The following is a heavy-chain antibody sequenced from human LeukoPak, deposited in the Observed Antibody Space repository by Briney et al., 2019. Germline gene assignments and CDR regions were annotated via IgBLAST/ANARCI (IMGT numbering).Heavy chain of an antibody. CDR1: GFTVSSNY. CDR3: AREGSSSWSYFDY. CDR2: ISYDGSNK. J-gene: IGHJ4*02. Sequence: GGSLRLSCAASGFTVSSNYMSWVRQAPGKGLEWVAVISYDGSNKYYADSVKGRFTISRDNSKNTLYLQMNSLRAEDTAVYYCAREGSSSWSYFDYWGQGTLVTVSS. V-gene: IGHV3-30*03. D-gene: IGHD6-13*01.